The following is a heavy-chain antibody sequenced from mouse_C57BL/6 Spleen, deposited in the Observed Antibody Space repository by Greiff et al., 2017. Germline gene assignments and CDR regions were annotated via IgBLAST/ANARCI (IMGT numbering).Heavy chain of an antibody. CDR3: ARGRNDGYLFAY. CDR2: IYPGSGST. V-gene: IGHV1-55*01. Sequence: QVQLQQSGAELVKPGASVKMSCKASGYTFTSYWITWVKQRPGQGLEWIGDIYPGSGSTNYNEKFKSKATLTVDTSSSTAYMQLSSLTSEDSAVYYCARGRNDGYLFAYWGQGTLVTVSA. J-gene: IGHJ3*01. CDR1: GYTFTSYW. D-gene: IGHD2-3*01.